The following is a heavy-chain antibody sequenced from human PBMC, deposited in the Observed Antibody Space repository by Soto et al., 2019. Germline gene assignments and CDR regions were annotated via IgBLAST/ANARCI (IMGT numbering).Heavy chain of an antibody. D-gene: IGHD1-20*01. V-gene: IGHV3-23*01. CDR2: ISGTDGTT. Sequence: LRLSCEASGFTFSAYLMTWVRQAPGKGLEWVSSISGTDGTTYYADSVEGRFSISRDNSKNTLYLQMNSLSVNDTAVYYCAKAFNSNDESYFFDYWGQGALVTVS. J-gene: IGHJ4*02. CDR1: GFTFSAYL. CDR3: AKAFNSNDESYFFDY.